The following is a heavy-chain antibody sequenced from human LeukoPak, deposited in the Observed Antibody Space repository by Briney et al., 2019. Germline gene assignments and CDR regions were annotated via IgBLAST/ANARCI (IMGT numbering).Heavy chain of an antibody. CDR3: ARGGSCSGATCYSPLYYHFYYMDV. CDR1: GFTFSSYG. CDR2: IRYDGSNK. V-gene: IGHV3-30*02. Sequence: PGGSLRLSCAASGFTFSSYGMHWVRQAPGKGLEWVAFIRYDGSNKYYADSVKGRFTISRDNGKNSLYLQMNSLTAEDTGVYFCARGGSCSGATCYSPLYYHFYYMDVWGKGTTVTVSS. D-gene: IGHD2-15*01. J-gene: IGHJ6*03.